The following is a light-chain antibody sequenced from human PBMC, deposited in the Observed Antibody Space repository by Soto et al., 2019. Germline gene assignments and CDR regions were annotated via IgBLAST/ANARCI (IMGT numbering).Light chain of an antibody. CDR2: AAS. Sequence: DIRRTQSPSSLSPSVGNGVTITGGASQSISRYLNWYHQKQGKAPNLLIYAASTLQSGVPSRFSGSGSGTDVTLTITSLKPEDFATYYCQQSYSTTGTFGQGTKVDIK. CDR3: QQSYSTTGT. CDR1: QSISRY. V-gene: IGKV1-39*01. J-gene: IGKJ1*01.